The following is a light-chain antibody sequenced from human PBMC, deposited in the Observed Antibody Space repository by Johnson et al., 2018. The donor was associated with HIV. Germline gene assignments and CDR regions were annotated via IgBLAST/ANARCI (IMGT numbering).Light chain of an antibody. CDR2: DNN. CDR1: SSNIGNNY. Sequence: VLTQPPSVSAAPGQKVTISCSGSSSNIGNNYVSWYQQLPGTAPKLLIYDNNKRPSGIPDRFSGSKSGTSATLGITGLQTGDEADYYCGTWDNSLRTGFFGTGTKVSVL. V-gene: IGLV1-51*01. J-gene: IGLJ1*01. CDR3: GTWDNSLRTGF.